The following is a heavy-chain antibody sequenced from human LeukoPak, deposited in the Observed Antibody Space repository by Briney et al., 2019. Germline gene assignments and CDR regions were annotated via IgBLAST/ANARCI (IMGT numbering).Heavy chain of an antibody. V-gene: IGHV1-2*02. D-gene: IGHD3-10*01. CDR1: GYTFTGYY. Sequence: ASVKVSCKASGYTFTGYYMHWVRQAPGQGLEWMGWINPNSGGTNYAQKFQGRVTMTRDTSISTAYMELSRLRSDDTAVYYCARDITMVRVVNFYWGQGTLVAVSS. CDR2: INPNSGGT. J-gene: IGHJ4*02. CDR3: ARDITMVRVVNFY.